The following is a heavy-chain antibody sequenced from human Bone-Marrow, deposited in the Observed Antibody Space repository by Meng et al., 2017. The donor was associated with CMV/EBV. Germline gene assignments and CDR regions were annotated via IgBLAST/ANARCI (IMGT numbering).Heavy chain of an antibody. CDR2: SNAGNGNT. J-gene: IGHJ6*02. Sequence: ASVKVSCKASGYTFTSYAMHWVRQAPGQRLEWMGWSNAGNGNTKYSQEFQGRVTITRDTSASTAYMELSSLRSEDTAVYYCARGTYSSSSFGFYYYYYGMDVWGQGTTVTVSS. D-gene: IGHD6-6*01. CDR3: ARGTYSSSSFGFYYYYYGMDV. V-gene: IGHV1-3*02. CDR1: GYTFTSYA.